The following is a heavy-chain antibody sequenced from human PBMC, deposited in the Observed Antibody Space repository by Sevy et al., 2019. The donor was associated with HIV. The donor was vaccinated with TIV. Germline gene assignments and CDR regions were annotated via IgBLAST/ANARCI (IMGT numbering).Heavy chain of an antibody. J-gene: IGHJ4*02. CDR1: GFTFSEEA. CDR3: ARLSPCGGDCYYYDH. CDR2: MSYVGNSE. V-gene: IGHV3-30*04. Sequence: GGSLRLSCAASGFTFSEEALHWVRQAPGKGLEWVAVMSYVGNSENYADAAKGGFIISRENSKKTLYLDMNSLRPEDMAVYYCARLSPCGGDCYYYDHWGQGTLVTVSS. D-gene: IGHD2-21*02.